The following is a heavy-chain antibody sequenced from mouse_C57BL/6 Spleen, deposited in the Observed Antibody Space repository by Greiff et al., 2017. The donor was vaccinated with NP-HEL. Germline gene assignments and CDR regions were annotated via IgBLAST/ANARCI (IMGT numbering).Heavy chain of an antibody. CDR3: ARLRRERPYAMDY. J-gene: IGHJ4*01. CDR2: IWTGGGT. CDR1: GFSLTSYA. D-gene: IGHD2-12*01. Sequence: QVQLQQSGPGLVAPSQSLSITCTVSGFSLTSYAISWVRQPPGKGLEWLGVIWTGGGTNYNSALKSRLSISKDNSKSQVFLKMNSLQTDDTARDYCARLRRERPYAMDYWGQGTSVTVSS. V-gene: IGHV2-9-1*01.